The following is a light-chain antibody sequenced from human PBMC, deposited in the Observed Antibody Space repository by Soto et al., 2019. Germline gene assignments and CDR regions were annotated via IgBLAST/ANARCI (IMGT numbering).Light chain of an antibody. CDR1: QSVSSSY. J-gene: IGKJ1*01. CDR2: GAS. Sequence: EIVLTQSPGTLSLSPGEGATLSCRASQSVSSSYLAWYQQKPGQAPRLLIYGASSRATGIPDRFSGSGAGTDFTLTINRVEPEDFAVYFCQQYAGSPRTFGQGTKVDIK. CDR3: QQYAGSPRT. V-gene: IGKV3-20*01.